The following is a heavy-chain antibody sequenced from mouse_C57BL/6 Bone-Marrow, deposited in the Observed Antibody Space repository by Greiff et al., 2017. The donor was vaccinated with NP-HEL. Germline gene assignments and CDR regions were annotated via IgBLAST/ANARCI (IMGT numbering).Heavy chain of an antibody. CDR2: ISDGGSYT. Sequence: EVKLQESGGGLVKPGGSLKLSCAASGFTFSSYAMSWVRQTPEKRLEWVATISDGGSYTYYPDNVKGRFTISRDNAKNNLYLQMSHLKSEDTAMYYCAREEGYYFWGQGTLVTVSA. CDR3: AREEGYYF. J-gene: IGHJ3*01. CDR1: GFTFSSYA. D-gene: IGHD1-1*01. V-gene: IGHV5-4*01.